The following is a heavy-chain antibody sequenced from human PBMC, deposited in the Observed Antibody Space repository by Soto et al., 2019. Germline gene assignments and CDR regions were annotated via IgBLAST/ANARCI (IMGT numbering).Heavy chain of an antibody. CDR2: MYNTGST. D-gene: IGHD2-21*02. CDR1: GGSMSRYY. Sequence: SETVSLTCTVSGGSMSRYYWRWIRQPPGKGLEWIGYMYNTGSTIYNPSLKSRVTISVDTSKNQFSLKLNSVTAADTAVYYCARDLWGYCGTDCYPLDVWGQGTTVTVS. V-gene: IGHV4-59*01. J-gene: IGHJ6*02. CDR3: ARDLWGYCGTDCYPLDV.